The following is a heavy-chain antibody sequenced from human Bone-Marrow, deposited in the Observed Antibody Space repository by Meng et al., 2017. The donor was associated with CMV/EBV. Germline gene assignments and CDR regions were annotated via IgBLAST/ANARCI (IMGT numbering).Heavy chain of an antibody. Sequence: ASVKVSCKASGYTFTSYYMHWVRQAPGQGLEWMGIINPSGGSTSYAQKFQGRVTMTRDTSTSTVYMELSSLRAEDTAVYDCARAAAARPFDPWGQGTLVTVSS. CDR2: INPSGGST. V-gene: IGHV1-46*01. CDR1: GYTFTSYY. CDR3: ARAAAARPFDP. J-gene: IGHJ5*02. D-gene: IGHD6-6*01.